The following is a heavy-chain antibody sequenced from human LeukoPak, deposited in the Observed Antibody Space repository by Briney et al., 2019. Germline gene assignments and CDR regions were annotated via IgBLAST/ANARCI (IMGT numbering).Heavy chain of an antibody. CDR1: GFTFSSYS. CDR3: ARDARGYSGYDDY. CDR2: ISSSSTYI. V-gene: IGHV3-21*04. D-gene: IGHD5-12*01. Sequence: GGSLRLSCVASGFTFSSYSMNWIRQAPGKGLEWVASISSSSTYIYYGDSVKGQFTISRDNSKNSLYLQVNSLRADDTAVYYCARDARGYSGYDDYWGQGTLVTVSS. J-gene: IGHJ4*02.